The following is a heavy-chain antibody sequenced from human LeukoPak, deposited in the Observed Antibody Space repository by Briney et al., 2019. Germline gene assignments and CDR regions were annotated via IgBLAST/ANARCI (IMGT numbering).Heavy chain of an antibody. V-gene: IGHV3-49*04. Sequence: GGSLRLSCAASGFTFSSYSMNWVRQAPGKGLEWVGFIRSKAYGGTTEYAASVKGRFTISRDDSKSIAYLQMNSLKTEDTAVYYCSVAVAGTVGFDYWGQGTLVTVSS. J-gene: IGHJ4*02. D-gene: IGHD6-19*01. CDR1: GFTFSSYS. CDR2: IRSKAYGGTT. CDR3: SVAVAGTVGFDY.